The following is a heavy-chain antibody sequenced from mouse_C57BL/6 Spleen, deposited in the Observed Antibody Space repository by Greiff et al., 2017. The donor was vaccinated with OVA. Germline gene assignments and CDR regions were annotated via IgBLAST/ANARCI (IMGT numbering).Heavy chain of an antibody. V-gene: IGHV5-6*01. J-gene: IGHJ4*01. CDR3: ARQGYYGSSPYAMGY. Sequence: EVHLVESGGDLVKPGGSLKLSCAASGFTFSSYGMSWVRQTPDKRLEWVATISSGGSYTYYPDSVKGRFTISRDNAKNTLYLQMSSLKSDDTAMYYCARQGYYGSSPYAMGYWGQGTSVTVSS. D-gene: IGHD1-1*01. CDR1: GFTFSSYG. CDR2: ISSGGSYT.